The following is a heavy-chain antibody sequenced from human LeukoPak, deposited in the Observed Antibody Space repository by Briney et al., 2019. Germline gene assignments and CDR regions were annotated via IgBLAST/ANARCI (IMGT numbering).Heavy chain of an antibody. CDR1: GFAFSSHD. CDR3: ARARNGGSFDP. CDR2: IGADGDI. D-gene: IGHD3-16*01. V-gene: IGHV3-13*01. Sequence: PGGSLRLSCAASGFAFSSHDMHWVRQAPGKTLEWVSVIGADGDIYYSVSVKGRFTISREDAKNSLYLQMNGLRAGDTAVYYCARARNGGSFDPWGQGTLVTVPS. J-gene: IGHJ5*02.